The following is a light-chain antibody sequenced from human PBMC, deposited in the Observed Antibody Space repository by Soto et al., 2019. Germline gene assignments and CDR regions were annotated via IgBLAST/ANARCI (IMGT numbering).Light chain of an antibody. CDR2: KVF. V-gene: IGKV2-30*01. Sequence: DVVMAQSPLSLSVTLGQPASISCRSSQSLVGGNGNTYLNWFQQRPGQSPRRLIHKVFERDSGVPDRFSGSVSGTDFTLKVSSVEAEDVGVYFCMQSSHWPYTFGQGTKLEI. J-gene: IGKJ2*01. CDR1: QSLVGGNGNTY. CDR3: MQSSHWPYT.